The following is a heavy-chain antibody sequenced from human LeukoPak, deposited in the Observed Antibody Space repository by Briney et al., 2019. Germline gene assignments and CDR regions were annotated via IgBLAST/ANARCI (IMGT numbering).Heavy chain of an antibody. V-gene: IGHV3-7*03. CDR1: GFTFSSYW. Sequence: GGSLRLSCAASGFTFSSYWMSWVRQAPGKGLEWVANIKQDGSEKYYVDSVKGRFTISRDNAKNSLYLQMNSLRAEDTAVYYCARLRGDYELYYYYGMDVWGQGTTVTVSS. CDR3: ARLRGDYELYYYYGMDV. CDR2: IKQDGSEK. D-gene: IGHD4-17*01. J-gene: IGHJ6*02.